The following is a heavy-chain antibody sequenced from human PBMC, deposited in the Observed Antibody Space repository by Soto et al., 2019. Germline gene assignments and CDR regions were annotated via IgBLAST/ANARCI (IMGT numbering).Heavy chain of an antibody. Sequence: GGSLRLSCAASGFTFSSYGMHWVRQAPGKGLEWVAVISYDGSNKYYADSVKGRFTISRDNSKNTLYLQMNSLRAEDTAVYYCAKDSSTFLDFWSGYLDYWGQGTLVTVSS. CDR2: ISYDGSNK. V-gene: IGHV3-30*18. D-gene: IGHD3-3*01. CDR3: AKDSSTFLDFWSGYLDY. J-gene: IGHJ4*02. CDR1: GFTFSSYG.